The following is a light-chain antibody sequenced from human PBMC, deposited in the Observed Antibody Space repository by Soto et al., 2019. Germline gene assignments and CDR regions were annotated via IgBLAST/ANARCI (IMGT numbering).Light chain of an antibody. CDR1: SSDVGYYNS. CDR2: DVS. Sequence: QSVLTQPASVSGSPGQSITISCTGTSSDVGYYNSVSWYQRHPGKAPKLMIYDVSSRPSGVSNRFSGYKSGNTASLTISGLHAEDEADYYCSLPISDTHVVFGGGTKLTVL. J-gene: IGLJ2*01. CDR3: SLPISDTHVV. V-gene: IGLV2-14*03.